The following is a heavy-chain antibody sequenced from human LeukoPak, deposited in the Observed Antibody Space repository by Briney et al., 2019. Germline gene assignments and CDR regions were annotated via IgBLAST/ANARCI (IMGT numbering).Heavy chain of an antibody. J-gene: IGHJ2*01. CDR1: GGSISSGGYY. CDR2: INHSGST. Sequence: PSETLSLTCTVSGGSISSGGYYWGWIRQPPGKGLEWIGEINHSGSTNYNPSLKSRVTISVDTSKNQFSLKLSSVTAADTAVYYCARIPGKKGLLGTLSPKRYFDLWGRGTPVSVSP. CDR3: ARIPGKKGLLGTLSPKRYFDL. V-gene: IGHV4-39*07. D-gene: IGHD7-27*01.